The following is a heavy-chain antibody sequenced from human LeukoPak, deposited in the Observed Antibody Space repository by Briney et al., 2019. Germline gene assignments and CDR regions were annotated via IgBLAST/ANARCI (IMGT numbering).Heavy chain of an antibody. J-gene: IGHJ4*02. Sequence: SETLSLTCTVSGGSISSGNYYWSWIRQPAGKGLEWIGRMYTSGSTNYNPSLKRLVTISVDTSKNQFSLKLSSVTAADTAVYYCARDGRTLGTDFDYWGQGTLVTVSS. CDR1: GGSISSGNYY. CDR2: MYTSGST. CDR3: ARDGRTLGTDFDY. V-gene: IGHV4-61*02.